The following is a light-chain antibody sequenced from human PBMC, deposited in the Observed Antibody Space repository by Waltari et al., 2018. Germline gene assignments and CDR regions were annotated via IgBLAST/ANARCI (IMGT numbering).Light chain of an antibody. CDR2: GRN. CDR1: SLRSYF. J-gene: IGLJ1*01. V-gene: IGLV3-19*01. CDR3: NSRDRSGYV. Sequence: SSELTQDPTVSVALGQTVRITCQGDSLRSYFANWYQQRPGQAPVLVIYGRNNRPSGNPDRFSGSRSGTTASLTITGAQAEDEADYYCNSRDRSGYVFGIGTKVTVL.